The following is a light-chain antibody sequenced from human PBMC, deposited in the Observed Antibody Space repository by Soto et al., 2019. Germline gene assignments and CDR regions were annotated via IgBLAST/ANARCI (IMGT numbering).Light chain of an antibody. CDR2: AAS. CDR3: QKYSSVPV. Sequence: DIQITQSPTSLSASVGDRVTITCRASQDIRNFVAWYQQKPGKAPKLLIYAASTLQSGVPSRCSGSGSGTDFTLTINSLQPEVVATYFCQKYSSVPVFGPGTKVEIK. CDR1: QDIRNF. J-gene: IGKJ3*01. V-gene: IGKV1-27*01.